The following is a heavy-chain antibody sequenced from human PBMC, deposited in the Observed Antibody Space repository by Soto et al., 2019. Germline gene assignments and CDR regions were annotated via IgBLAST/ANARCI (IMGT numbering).Heavy chain of an antibody. CDR3: AIAGPSGYDDPFDY. CDR2: IYYSGNT. J-gene: IGHJ4*02. V-gene: IGHV4-59*08. D-gene: IGHD5-12*01. CDR1: GGSMNTYY. Sequence: QVQLQESGPGLVKPSETLSLTCTVSGGSMNTYYWSWIRQPPGKGLEWIDYIYYSGNTNYNPSLKSRVTISIDTSKNQFSLKLRSVPAADTAVYYCAIAGPSGYDDPFDYWGQGTLVIVSS.